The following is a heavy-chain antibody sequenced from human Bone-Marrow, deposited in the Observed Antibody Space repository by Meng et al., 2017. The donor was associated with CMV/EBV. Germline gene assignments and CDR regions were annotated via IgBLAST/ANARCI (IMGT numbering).Heavy chain of an antibody. CDR1: GFSISSFW. CDR3: ARDPLRFLEWLDAFDI. Sequence: GGSLRLSCVASGFSISSFWMSWVRQAPGKGLEWVANIEQDDSEDYHVDPVKGRFTISRDNAKNSLYLQMNSLRAEDTAVYYCARDPLRFLEWLDAFDIWGQGTMVTVSS. CDR2: IEQDDSED. D-gene: IGHD3-3*01. V-gene: IGHV3-7*01. J-gene: IGHJ3*02.